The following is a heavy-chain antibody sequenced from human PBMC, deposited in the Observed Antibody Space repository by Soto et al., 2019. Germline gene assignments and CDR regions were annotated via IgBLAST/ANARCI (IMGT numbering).Heavy chain of an antibody. CDR1: GFTFSSYE. V-gene: IGHV3-48*03. CDR2: ISSSGSTI. D-gene: IGHD3-3*01. CDR3: ARAQYDFWSGHIMDV. Sequence: GGSLRLSCAASGFTFSSYEMNWVRQAPGKGLEWVSYISSSGSTIYYADSVKGRFTISRDNAKNSLYLQMNSLRAEDTAVYYCARAQYDFWSGHIMDVWGQGTTVTVSS. J-gene: IGHJ6*02.